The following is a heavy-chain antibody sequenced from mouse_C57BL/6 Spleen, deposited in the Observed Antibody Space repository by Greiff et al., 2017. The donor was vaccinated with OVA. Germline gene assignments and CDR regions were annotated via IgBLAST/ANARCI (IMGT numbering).Heavy chain of an antibody. CDR1: GYAFSSSW. D-gene: IGHD1-1*01. V-gene: IGHV1-82*01. J-gene: IGHJ3*01. CDR2: IYPGDGDT. Sequence: QVQLQQSGPELVKPGASVKISCKASGYAFSSSWMNWVKQRPGKGLEWIGRIYPGDGDTNYNGKFKGKATLTADKSSSTAYIQLSSLTSEDSAVYFCAGYYGSSPWFAYWGQGTLVTVSA. CDR3: AGYYGSSPWFAY.